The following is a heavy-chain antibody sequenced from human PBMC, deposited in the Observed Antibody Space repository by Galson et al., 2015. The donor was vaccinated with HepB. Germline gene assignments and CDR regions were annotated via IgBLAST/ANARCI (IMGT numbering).Heavy chain of an antibody. CDR3: ARDWYDSSGSDAFDI. CDR2: LWYDGSNK. Sequence: SLRLSCAASGFTFSSYGMHWVRQAPGKGLEWVAVLWYDGSNKYYADSVKGRFTISRDNSKNTLYLQMNSLRAEDTAVYYCARDWYDSSGSDAFDIWGQGTMVTVSS. J-gene: IGHJ3*02. CDR1: GFTFSSYG. V-gene: IGHV3-33*01. D-gene: IGHD3-22*01.